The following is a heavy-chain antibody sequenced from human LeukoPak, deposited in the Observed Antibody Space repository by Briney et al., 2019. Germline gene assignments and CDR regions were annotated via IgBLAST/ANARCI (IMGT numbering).Heavy chain of an antibody. D-gene: IGHD2-2*01. CDR2: INPNSGGT. Sequence: ASVKLSFTSSGYTFTGYYMHWVRQAPGQGLEWMGWINPNSGGTNYAQKFQGRVTMTRDTSISTAYMELSRLRSDDTAVYYCARAIVVVPAASFDYWGRGTLVTVSS. CDR3: ARAIVVVPAASFDY. J-gene: IGHJ4*02. V-gene: IGHV1-2*02. CDR1: GYTFTGYY.